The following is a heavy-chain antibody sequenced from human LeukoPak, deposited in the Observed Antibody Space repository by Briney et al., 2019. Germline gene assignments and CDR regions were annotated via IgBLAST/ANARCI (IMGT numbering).Heavy chain of an antibody. J-gene: IGHJ4*02. CDR3: ARESGAFSPFGF. V-gene: IGHV4-4*07. Sequence: SETLSLTCTVSGGPISTYYGSGLRQLAGKGLEWIGRIYTSGSTNYNPSLKSRVTMSVDTSKNQFSLKLSSVTAADTAIYYCARESGAFSPFGFWGQGTLLTVSS. CDR1: GGPISTYY. CDR2: IYTSGST. D-gene: IGHD1-26*01.